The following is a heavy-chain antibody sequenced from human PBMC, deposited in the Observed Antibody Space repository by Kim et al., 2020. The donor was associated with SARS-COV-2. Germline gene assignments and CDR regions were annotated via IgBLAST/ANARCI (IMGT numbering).Heavy chain of an antibody. D-gene: IGHD6-19*01. CDR3: ARAHSSGWYGGMDV. Sequence: AGSVNGRFTNSRKKSKNTLYLQMNSLRAGDTAVYYCARAHSSGWYGGMDVWGQGTTVTVSS. V-gene: IGHV3-30*01. J-gene: IGHJ6*02.